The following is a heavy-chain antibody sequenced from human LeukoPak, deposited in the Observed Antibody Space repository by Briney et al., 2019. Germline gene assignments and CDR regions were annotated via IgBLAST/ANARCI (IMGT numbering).Heavy chain of an antibody. CDR2: IIPIFGTA. CDR3: ARESGEQWLVQAPPYFDY. J-gene: IGHJ4*02. Sequence: ASVKVSCKASGGTFSSYAISWVRQAPGQGLEWMGRIIPIFGTANYAQKFQGRVTITTDESTSTAYMELSSLRSEDTAVYYCARESGEQWLVQAPPYFDYWGQGTLVTVSS. CDR1: GGTFSSYA. D-gene: IGHD6-19*01. V-gene: IGHV1-69*05.